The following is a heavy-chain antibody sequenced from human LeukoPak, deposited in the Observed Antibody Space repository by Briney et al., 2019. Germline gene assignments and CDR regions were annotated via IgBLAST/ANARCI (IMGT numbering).Heavy chain of an antibody. CDR1: GFTFSNYA. V-gene: IGHV3-23*01. Sequence: GGSLRLSCAASGFTFSNYAMSWVRQAPGRGLEWVSAISGSSGLTYYADSVKGRFTIFRDNSKNMLFLQMNSLRAEDTAVYYCARRGESASYGDYRFDYWGQGTLVTVSS. CDR3: ARRGESASYGDYRFDY. J-gene: IGHJ4*02. D-gene: IGHD4-17*01. CDR2: ISGSSGLT.